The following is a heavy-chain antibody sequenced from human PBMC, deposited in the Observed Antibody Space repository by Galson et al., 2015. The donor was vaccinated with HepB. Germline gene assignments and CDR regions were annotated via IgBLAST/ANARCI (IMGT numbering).Heavy chain of an antibody. V-gene: IGHV3-21*01. Sequence: SLRLSCAASGFTFSSYSMNWVRQAPGKGLEWVSSISSSSSYIYYADSVKGRFTISRDNAKNSLYLQMNSLRAEDTAVYYCARDPGIAVAGTPRYFDLWGRGTLVTVSS. J-gene: IGHJ2*01. CDR2: ISSSSSYI. CDR3: ARDPGIAVAGTPRYFDL. CDR1: GFTFSSYS. D-gene: IGHD6-19*01.